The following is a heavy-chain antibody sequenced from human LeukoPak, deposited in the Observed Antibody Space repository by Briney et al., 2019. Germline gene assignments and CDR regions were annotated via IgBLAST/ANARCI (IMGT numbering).Heavy chain of an antibody. J-gene: IGHJ4*02. CDR1: GFTFSSYS. V-gene: IGHV3-21*01. CDR3: ARGLAYCGGDCYRALDY. Sequence: GGSLRLSCAASGFTFSSYSMSWVRQAPGKGLQWISSISSSSAYIYYADSVKGRFTISRDNAKNSLYLQMHSLRDEDTAVYYCARGLAYCGGDCYRALDYWGQGTLVTVSS. D-gene: IGHD2-21*02. CDR2: ISSSSAYI.